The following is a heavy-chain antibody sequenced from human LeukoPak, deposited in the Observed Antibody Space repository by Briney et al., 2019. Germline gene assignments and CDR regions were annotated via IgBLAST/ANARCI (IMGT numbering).Heavy chain of an antibody. CDR2: ISEDGSST. Sequence: PGGSLRLSCAASGFTFSTYWMSWVRQTPRKGLDWVASISEDGSSTYYVDSVKGRFTISRDNAKNSLYLQMNNVRVEDAAVYYCARDTYRFDDFWGQGALVTVSS. CDR1: GFTFSTYW. CDR3: ARDTYRFDDF. J-gene: IGHJ4*02. V-gene: IGHV3-7*01.